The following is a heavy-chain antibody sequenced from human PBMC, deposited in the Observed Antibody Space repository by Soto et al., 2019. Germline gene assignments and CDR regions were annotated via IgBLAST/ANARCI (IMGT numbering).Heavy chain of an antibody. D-gene: IGHD4-17*01. CDR1: GFTFSSRW. J-gene: IGHJ4*01. V-gene: IGHV3-74*01. CDR2: INSDGTTI. CDR3: ARGTQTTVTTRLFDC. Sequence: GGSLRLSCAASGFTFSSRWMHWVRQAPGKGLVWVSRINSDGTTITYADSVKGRFTISRDNAKNTLYLKMNSLRAEDTAVYYCARGTQTTVTTRLFDCWGQGTLVTVSS.